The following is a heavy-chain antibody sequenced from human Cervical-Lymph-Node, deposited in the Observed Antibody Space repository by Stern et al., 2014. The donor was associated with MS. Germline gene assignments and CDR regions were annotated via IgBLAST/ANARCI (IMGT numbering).Heavy chain of an antibody. V-gene: IGHV1-69*01. J-gene: IGHJ4*02. Sequence: QVQLMQSGAEVRQPGSSMKVSCKASGGTFNTFDISWVRQTPGQGLEWLGGITPLLGTTNYARNFQGRVAISADESATTAYMEMSNLTSEDTALYYCTRHQGGIAAFWGQGTLVTVSS. D-gene: IGHD6-13*01. CDR1: GGTFNTFD. CDR3: TRHQGGIAAF. CDR2: ITPLLGTT.